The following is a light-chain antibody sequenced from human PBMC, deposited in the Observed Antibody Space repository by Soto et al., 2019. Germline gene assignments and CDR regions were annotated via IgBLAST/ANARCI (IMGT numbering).Light chain of an antibody. CDR2: SNN. Sequence: QSVLTQPPSASGTPGQRVTIPCSGSSSNIGSNTVNWYQQLPGTAPKLLIYSNNKRPSGVPDRFSGSKSGTSASLAISGLQSEDEADYYCAAWDDSLNAWVFGGGTKLTVL. V-gene: IGLV1-44*01. CDR3: AAWDDSLNAWV. CDR1: SSNIGSNT. J-gene: IGLJ3*02.